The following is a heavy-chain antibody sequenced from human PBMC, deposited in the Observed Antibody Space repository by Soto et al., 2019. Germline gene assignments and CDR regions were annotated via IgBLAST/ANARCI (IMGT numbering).Heavy chain of an antibody. Sequence: GGSLILSCAASGFTFSSYSMNWVRQAPGKGLEWVSSISSSSSYIYYADSVKGRFTISRDNAKNSLYLQMNSLRAEDTAVYYCARGLEMADYYYYGMDVWGQGTTVTVSS. CDR1: GFTFSSYS. V-gene: IGHV3-21*01. CDR2: ISSSSSYI. J-gene: IGHJ6*02. CDR3: ARGLEMADYYYYGMDV.